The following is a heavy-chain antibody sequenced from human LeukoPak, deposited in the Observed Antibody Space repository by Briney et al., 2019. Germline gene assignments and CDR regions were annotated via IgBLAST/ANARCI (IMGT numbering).Heavy chain of an antibody. CDR3: ARSYAHDY. CDR1: DVSVSRGPDY. D-gene: IGHD2-2*01. Sequence: PSETLSLSCTVSDVSVSRGPDYWNWIRQPPGKGLEWIGEINHSGSTNYNPSLKSRVTISVDTSKNQFSLKLSSVTAADTAVYYCARSYAHDYWGQGTLVTVSS. V-gene: IGHV4-61*01. CDR2: INHSGST. J-gene: IGHJ4*02.